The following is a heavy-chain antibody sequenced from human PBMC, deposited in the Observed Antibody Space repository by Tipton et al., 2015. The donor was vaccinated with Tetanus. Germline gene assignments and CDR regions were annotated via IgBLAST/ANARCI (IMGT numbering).Heavy chain of an antibody. V-gene: IGHV4-39*01. J-gene: IGHJ5*02. CDR2: IYYYSGST. CDR1: GGSITSGTYY. Sequence: TLSLTCTVSGGSITSGTYYWGWIRQPPGKGLEWIGNIYYYSGSTYYNSPLKSRVTISPDTSKNQFSLKMTSVTAADTAVYYCARQADNWFDPWGQGTLVAVSS. CDR3: ARQADNWFDP.